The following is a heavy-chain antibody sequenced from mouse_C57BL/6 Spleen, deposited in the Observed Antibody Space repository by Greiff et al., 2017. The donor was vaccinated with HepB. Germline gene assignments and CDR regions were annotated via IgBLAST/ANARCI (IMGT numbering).Heavy chain of an antibody. J-gene: IGHJ4*01. Sequence: EVKLMESGAELVKPGASVKLSCTASGFNIKDYYMHWVKQRTEQGLEWIGRIDPEDGETKYAPKFQGKATITAETSSNTAYLQLSSLTSEDTAVYYCARLSLLGYGYAMDYWGQGTSVTVSS. D-gene: IGHD1-1*01. CDR1: GFNIKDYY. CDR2: IDPEDGET. V-gene: IGHV14-2*01. CDR3: ARLSLLGYGYAMDY.